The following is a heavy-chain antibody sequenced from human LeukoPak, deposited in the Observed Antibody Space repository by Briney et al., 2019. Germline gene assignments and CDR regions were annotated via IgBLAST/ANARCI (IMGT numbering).Heavy chain of an antibody. CDR3: ARDFGRIVVVPAALRGRFDP. D-gene: IGHD2-2*01. J-gene: IGHJ5*02. CDR2: INPSGGST. V-gene: IGHV1-46*01. CDR1: GYTFTSYY. Sequence: ASVKVSCKASGYTFTSYYMHWVRQAPGQGLEWMGIINPSGGSTSYAQKFQGRVTMTRDTSTSTVYMELSSLRSEDTAVYYCARDFGRIVVVPAALRGRFDPWGQGTLVTVSS.